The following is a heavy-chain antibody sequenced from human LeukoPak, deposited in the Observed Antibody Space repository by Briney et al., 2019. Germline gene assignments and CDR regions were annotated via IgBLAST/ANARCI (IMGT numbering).Heavy chain of an antibody. Sequence: SETLSLTCAVYGGSFSGYYWSWIRQPPGKGQEWIGEINHSGSTNYNPSLKSRVTISVDTSKNQFSLKLSSVTAADTAVYYCARKTDGSGSYYPKHYYYGMDVWGKGTTVTVSS. CDR2: INHSGST. V-gene: IGHV4-34*01. CDR1: GGSFSGYY. D-gene: IGHD3-10*01. CDR3: ARKTDGSGSYYPKHYYYGMDV. J-gene: IGHJ6*04.